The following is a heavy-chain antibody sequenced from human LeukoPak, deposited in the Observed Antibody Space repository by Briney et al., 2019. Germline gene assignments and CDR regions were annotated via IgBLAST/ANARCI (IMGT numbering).Heavy chain of an antibody. CDR2: IYYSGST. D-gene: IGHD5-18*01. V-gene: IGHV4-28*01. CDR1: GYSISSSNW. Sequence: PSDTLSLTCAVSGYSISSSNWWGWIRQPPGKGLEWIGYIYYSGSTYYNPSLKSRVTMSVDTSKNQFSLKLSSVTAVDTAVYYCARSRTAMVFDAFDIWGQWTMVTVSS. J-gene: IGHJ3*02. CDR3: ARSRTAMVFDAFDI.